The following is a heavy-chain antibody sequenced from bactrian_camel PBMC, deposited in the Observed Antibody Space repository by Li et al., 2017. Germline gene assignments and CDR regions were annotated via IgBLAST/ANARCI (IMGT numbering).Heavy chain of an antibody. J-gene: IGHJ4*01. CDR1: GQSYSRYD. CDR2: MYSGESST. CDR3: ARGPENLWEYGY. Sequence: QLVESGGGSVQAGGTLRLSCAASGQSYSRYDDWCMAWFRLAPGKEREGVAQMYSGESSTYYADSVKGRFTISRDNAKNTLYLQMNSLKTEDTAVYYCARGPENLWEYGYWGQGTQVTVS. V-gene: IGHV3S59*01.